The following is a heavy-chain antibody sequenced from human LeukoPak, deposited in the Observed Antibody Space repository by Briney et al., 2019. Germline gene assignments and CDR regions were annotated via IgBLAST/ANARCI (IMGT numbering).Heavy chain of an antibody. CDR1: GYTFTGYF. J-gene: IGHJ4*02. CDR2: ISAYNGNT. Sequence: ASVKVSCKASGYTFTGYFIHWVRQAPGQGLEWMGWISAYNGNTNYAQKLQGRVTMTTDTSTSTAYMELRSLRSDDTAVYYCARGVNYDILTGYGYWGQGTLVTVSS. V-gene: IGHV1-18*04. D-gene: IGHD3-9*01. CDR3: ARGVNYDILTGYGY.